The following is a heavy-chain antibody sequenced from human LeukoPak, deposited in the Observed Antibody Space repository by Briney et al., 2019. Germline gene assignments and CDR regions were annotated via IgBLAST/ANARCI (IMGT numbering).Heavy chain of an antibody. CDR2: IDFSGSP. D-gene: IGHD4-17*01. J-gene: IGHJ4*02. V-gene: IGHV4-39*01. Sequence: SETLSLTCTVSGGSISPKTYYWGWIRQPPGKGQEWIGSIDFSGSPDYSSSLKSRVTISLDTSMKQFSLKLSYVTAADTAVYYCARGEGDYGDYSDYWGQGILVTVSS. CDR3: ARGEGDYGDYSDY. CDR1: GGSISPKTYY.